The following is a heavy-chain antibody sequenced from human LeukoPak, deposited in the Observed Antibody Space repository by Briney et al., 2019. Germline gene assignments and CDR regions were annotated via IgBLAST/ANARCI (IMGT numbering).Heavy chain of an antibody. CDR3: ARGRDVLLWFGELLDY. D-gene: IGHD3-10*01. CDR1: GYTFTGYY. CDR2: INPNSGGT. J-gene: IGHJ4*02. Sequence: ASVKVSCKASGYTFTGYYMHWVRQAPGQGLEWMGWINPNSGGTNYAQKFQGWVTMTRDTSISTAYMELSRLRSDDTAVYYCARGRDVLLWFGELLDYWGQGTLVTVSS. V-gene: IGHV1-2*04.